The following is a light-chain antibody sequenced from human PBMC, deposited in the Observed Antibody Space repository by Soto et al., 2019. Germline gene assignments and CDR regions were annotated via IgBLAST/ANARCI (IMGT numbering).Light chain of an antibody. CDR1: QNIGSS. J-gene: IGKJ3*01. Sequence: DIQMTQSPAAMSASVGARVTITGRASQNIGSSLAWFQQKPGKVPKRLIHTTSTLESGVPSRFSGSGSVTEFTLTISSRQPEDFATYYCLQHDSYPMTFGPGTKVDIK. CDR2: TTS. V-gene: IGKV1-17*03. CDR3: LQHDSYPMT.